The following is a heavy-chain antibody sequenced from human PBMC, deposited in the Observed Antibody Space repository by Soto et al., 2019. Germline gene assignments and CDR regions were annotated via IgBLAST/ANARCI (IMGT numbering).Heavy chain of an antibody. V-gene: IGHV1-46*01. D-gene: IGHD5-18*01. CDR2: IYPGGGST. CDR1: GGTFSSYT. CDR3: ARYEYSHSQSSSTQPDY. J-gene: IGHJ4*02. Sequence: GASVKVSCKASGGTFSSYTISWVRQAPGRGLEWMGIIYPGGGSTSYAQKFQGRVTMTSDTSTSTVYMELSRLKSEDTAVYYCARYEYSHSQSSSTQPDYWGQGTLVTVSS.